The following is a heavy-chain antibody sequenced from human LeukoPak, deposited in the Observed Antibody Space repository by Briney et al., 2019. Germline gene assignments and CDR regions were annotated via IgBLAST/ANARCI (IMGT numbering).Heavy chain of an antibody. CDR2: INPNSGGT. CDR3: ARGAVGVYYDSSVPLY. D-gene: IGHD3-22*01. CDR1: GYTFTGYY. V-gene: IGHV1-2*02. J-gene: IGHJ4*02. Sequence: ASVKVSCKASGYTFTGYYMHWVRQAPGQGLEWMGWINPNSGGTNYAQKFQGRVTMTRDTPISTAYMELSRLRSDDTAVYYCARGAVGVYYDSSVPLYWGQGTLVTVSS.